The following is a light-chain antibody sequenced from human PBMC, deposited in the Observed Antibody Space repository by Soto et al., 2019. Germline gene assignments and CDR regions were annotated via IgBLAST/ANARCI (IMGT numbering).Light chain of an antibody. CDR1: SSDVGSGDV. J-gene: IGLJ1*01. Sequence: QSALTQPASVCGSPGQSITIYCTGSSSDVGSGDVVSWYQHYPGKAPQLIIYEGFKRPSGVSSRFSGSKSGNTASLTISGLQAEDEAEYYCCSHAGRDTYVFGAGTKLTVL. V-gene: IGLV2-23*01. CDR3: CSHAGRDTYV. CDR2: EGF.